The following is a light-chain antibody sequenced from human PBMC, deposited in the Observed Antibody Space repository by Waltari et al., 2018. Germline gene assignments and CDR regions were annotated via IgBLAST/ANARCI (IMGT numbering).Light chain of an antibody. CDR3: MQGIHLRT. CDR1: QSLLHSNGYNY. CDR2: LGS. J-gene: IGKJ1*01. V-gene: IGKV2-28*01. Sequence: DIVMTQSPLSLPVTPGEPTSISCRSSQSLLHSNGYNYLDWYLQKPGQSPQLLIYLGSNRASGVPDRFSGSGSGTDFTLKISRVEAEDVGVYYCMQGIHLRTFGKGTKVEIK.